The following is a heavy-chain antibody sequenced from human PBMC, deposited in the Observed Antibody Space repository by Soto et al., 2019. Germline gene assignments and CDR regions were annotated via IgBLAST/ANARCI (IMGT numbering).Heavy chain of an antibody. J-gene: IGHJ6*03. CDR1: GYSFTSYW. CDR2: IYPGDSDT. CDR3: ARTISGSSXYYYYYMDL. V-gene: IGHV5-51*01. Sequence: PGESLKISCKGSGYSFTSYWIGWVRQMPGKGLEWMGIIYPGDSDTRYSPSFQGQVTISADKSISTAYLKWSSLKASDTAMYYCARTISGSSXYYYYYMDLCGKGTTVTASS. D-gene: IGHD3-10*01.